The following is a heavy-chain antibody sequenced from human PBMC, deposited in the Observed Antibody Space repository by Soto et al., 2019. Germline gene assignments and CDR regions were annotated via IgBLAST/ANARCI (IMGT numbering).Heavy chain of an antibody. CDR3: ARIYCSGGSCKYYYYYGMDV. CDR2: ISYDGSNK. D-gene: IGHD2-15*01. J-gene: IGHJ6*02. V-gene: IGHV3-30-3*01. Sequence: QVQLVESGGGVVQPGRSLRLSCAASGFTFSSYAMHWVRQAPGKGLEWVAVISYDGSNKYYADSVKGRFTISRDNSKKTLYLQMNSLRAEDTAVYYCARIYCSGGSCKYYYYYGMDVWGQGTTVTVSS. CDR1: GFTFSSYA.